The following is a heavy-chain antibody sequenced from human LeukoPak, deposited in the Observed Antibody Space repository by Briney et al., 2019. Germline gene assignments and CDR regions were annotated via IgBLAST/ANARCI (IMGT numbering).Heavy chain of an antibody. Sequence: GGSLRLSCAASGLTFSSYAMHWVRQAPGKGLEWVAVISYDGSNKYYADSVKGRFTISRDNSKNTLYLQMNSLRAEDTAVYYCARDRDGAYYDNPLDYWGQGTLVTVSS. D-gene: IGHD3-22*01. CDR3: ARDRDGAYYDNPLDY. V-gene: IGHV3-30-3*01. CDR1: GLTFSSYA. J-gene: IGHJ4*02. CDR2: ISYDGSNK.